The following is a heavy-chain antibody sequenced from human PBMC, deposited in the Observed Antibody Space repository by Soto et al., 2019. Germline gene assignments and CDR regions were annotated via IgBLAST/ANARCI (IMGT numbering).Heavy chain of an antibody. CDR3: VKGFCSSLTYYTYSDMDV. Sequence: EVQLVESGGDLVQPGRSLRLSCTVSAFSFEEYAMHWVRQVPGKGLEWVSGISWNSGTIGYVDSVKGRFTMSRDNAKNSLYLEMNSLRVEDTALYYCVKGFCSSLTYYTYSDMDVWGKGTTVTVSS. J-gene: IGHJ6*03. D-gene: IGHD2-2*01. V-gene: IGHV3-9*01. CDR2: ISWNSGTI. CDR1: AFSFEEYA.